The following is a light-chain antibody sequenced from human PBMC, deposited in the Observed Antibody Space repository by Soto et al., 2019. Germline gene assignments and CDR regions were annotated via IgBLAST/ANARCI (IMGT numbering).Light chain of an antibody. CDR1: QSISNH. V-gene: IGKV1-39*01. CDR3: QQSYTYPHT. Sequence: DIQMTQSPSSLSASVEDRVIITCRASQSISNHLNWYQQKPGKAPNLLVFAASSLQSGVPSRFSGSGSGTDFTLTVNSLQPEDFATYYCQQSYTYPHTFGQGTKLEI. J-gene: IGKJ2*01. CDR2: AAS.